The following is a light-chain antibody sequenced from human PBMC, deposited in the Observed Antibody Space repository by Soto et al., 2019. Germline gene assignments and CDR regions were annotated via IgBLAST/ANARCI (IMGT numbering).Light chain of an antibody. CDR1: QGISSY. V-gene: IGKV1-9*01. CDR3: QQYYDWPPVT. CDR2: AAS. Sequence: LSASVGDRFTITCRASQGISSYLAWFQQKPGRAPKLLVYAASTLQSGVPSRFSGSGSGTEFTLTISSLQSEDFAVYYCQQYYDWPPVTFGGGTKVDI. J-gene: IGKJ4*01.